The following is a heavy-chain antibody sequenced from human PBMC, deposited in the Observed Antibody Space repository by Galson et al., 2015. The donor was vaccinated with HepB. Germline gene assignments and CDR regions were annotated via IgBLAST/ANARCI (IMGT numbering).Heavy chain of an antibody. CDR3: AKVPNFYCSGGNCYFDY. D-gene: IGHD2-15*01. V-gene: IGHV3-23*01. Sequence: SLRLSCAASGFTLSSYAMSWVRQAPGKGLEWVSGITGSGGSTYYADSVKGRLTISRDNSKNTLYLQMNSLRAEDTAIYYCAKVPNFYCSGGNCYFDYWGQGTLVTVSS. CDR1: GFTLSSYA. CDR2: ITGSGGST. J-gene: IGHJ4*02.